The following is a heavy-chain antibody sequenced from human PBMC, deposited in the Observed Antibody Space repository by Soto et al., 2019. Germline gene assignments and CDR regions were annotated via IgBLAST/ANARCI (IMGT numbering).Heavy chain of an antibody. V-gene: IGHV3-30*18. Sequence: GGCLRLSCAASGFTFSSYGMHWVRQAPGKGLEWVAVISYDGSNKYYADSVKGRFTISRDNSKNTLYLQMNSLRAEDTAVYYCAKVPASILWWYFDYWGQGTLVTVSS. CDR3: AKVPASILWWYFDY. D-gene: IGHD2-21*01. CDR2: ISYDGSNK. CDR1: GFTFSSYG. J-gene: IGHJ4*02.